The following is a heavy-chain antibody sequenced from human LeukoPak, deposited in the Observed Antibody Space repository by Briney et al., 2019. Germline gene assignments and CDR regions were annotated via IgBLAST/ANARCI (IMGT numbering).Heavy chain of an antibody. Sequence: PGGSLRLSCAASGFTFSDYYMSWIRQAPGKELEWVSYISGSGDSKFYADSLKGRFTISRDNAKYSLYLQMNSLRVEDTAVYYCARRTYSNFFFDYWGQETLVTVSS. CDR3: ARRTYSNFFFDY. CDR2: ISGSGDSK. CDR1: GFTFSDYY. V-gene: IGHV3-11*01. J-gene: IGHJ4*02. D-gene: IGHD4-11*01.